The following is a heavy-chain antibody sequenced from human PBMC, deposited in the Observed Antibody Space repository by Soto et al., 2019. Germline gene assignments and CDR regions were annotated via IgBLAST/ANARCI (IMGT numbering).Heavy chain of an antibody. Sequence: EVQLVESGGGLVQPGGSLRVSCAASGFTFGSYWMNWVCQAPGKGLVWVSRIDSDGSSTTYADSVKGRFTTSRDNAKNTLYLQMSSLRVEDTAVYYCARGRPYGMDVWGQGTTVTVSS. CDR1: GFTFGSYW. J-gene: IGHJ6*02. CDR3: ARGRPYGMDV. V-gene: IGHV3-74*01. CDR2: IDSDGSST.